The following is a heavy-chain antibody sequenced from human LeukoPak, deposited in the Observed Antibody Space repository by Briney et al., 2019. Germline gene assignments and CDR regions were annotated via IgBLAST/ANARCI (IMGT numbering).Heavy chain of an antibody. CDR3: ARVQGFRYPANYYMDV. CDR1: GGSISRGSYF. D-gene: IGHD1-1*01. Sequence: PSETLSLTCTVSGGSISRGSYFWSWIRQPAGKGLEWIGRVYTSGTPKYNPSLKSRVTISVDTSRNQFSLKLSSVTAADTAVYYCARVQGFRYPANYYMDVWGKGTTVTVSS. V-gene: IGHV4-61*02. CDR2: VYTSGTP. J-gene: IGHJ6*03.